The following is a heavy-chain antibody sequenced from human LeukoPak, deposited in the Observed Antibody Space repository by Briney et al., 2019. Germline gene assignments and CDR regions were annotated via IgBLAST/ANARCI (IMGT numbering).Heavy chain of an antibody. V-gene: IGHV3-30*03. Sequence: GGSLRLSCAASGFTFSSYGMHWVRQAPGKGLEGVAVISYDGSNKYYADSVKGRFTISRDNSKNTLYLQMNSLRAEDTAVYYCARAPGTPPWGQGTLVTVSS. CDR2: ISYDGSNK. CDR1: GFTFSSYG. CDR3: ARAPGTPP. J-gene: IGHJ5*02. D-gene: IGHD1-1*01.